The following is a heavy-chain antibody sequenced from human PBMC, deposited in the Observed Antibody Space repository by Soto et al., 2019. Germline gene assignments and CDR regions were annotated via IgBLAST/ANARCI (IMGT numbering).Heavy chain of an antibody. CDR1: GFTFSSYG. CDR3: AKAATITTLYYFDS. J-gene: IGHJ4*02. Sequence: PGGSLRLSCAAYGFTFSSYGMSWVRQAPGKGLEWVSLITGSGGSTFYADSVKGRFTISRDSAKNTLYLQMNSLRVDDTALYYCAKAATITTLYYFDSWGQGTLVTVSS. V-gene: IGHV3-23*01. CDR2: ITGSGGST. D-gene: IGHD4-4*01.